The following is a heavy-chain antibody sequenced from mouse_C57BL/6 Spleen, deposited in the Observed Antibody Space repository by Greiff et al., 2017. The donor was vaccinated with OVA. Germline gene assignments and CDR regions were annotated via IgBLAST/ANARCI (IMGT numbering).Heavy chain of an antibody. V-gene: IGHV2-2*01. J-gene: IGHJ4*01. CDR2: IWSGGST. CDR1: GFSLTSYG. CDR3: ARYYDGYRYAMDY. Sequence: QVHVKQSGPGLVQPSQSLSITCTVSGFSLTSYGVHWVRQSPGKGLEWLGVIWSGGSTDYNAAFISRLSISKDNSKSQVFFKMNSLQADDTAIYYCARYYDGYRYAMDYWGQGTSVTVSS. D-gene: IGHD2-3*01.